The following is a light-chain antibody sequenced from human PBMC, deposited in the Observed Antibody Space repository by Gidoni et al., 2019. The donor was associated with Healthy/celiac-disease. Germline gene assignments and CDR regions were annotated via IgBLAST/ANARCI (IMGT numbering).Light chain of an antibody. J-gene: IGKJ5*01. CDR1: QSVSSN. CDR2: GAS. Sequence: EIVTTQSQATLSLAPGERATLSCRASQSVSSNLAWSQQKPGQAPRLLIYGASTRATGIPARLSGSGSGTEFTLTISSRLSEDFAVFYCQQYNNWPPITFGQGTRLEIK. CDR3: QQYNNWPPIT. V-gene: IGKV3-15*01.